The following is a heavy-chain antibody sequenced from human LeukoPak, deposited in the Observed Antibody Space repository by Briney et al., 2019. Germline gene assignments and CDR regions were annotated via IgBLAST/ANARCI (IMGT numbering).Heavy chain of an antibody. Sequence: PSETLSLTCAIYGGSFNGYYWSWIRQPPGKGLEWIGYIYYSGSTNYNPSLKSRVTISVDTSKNQFSPKLSSVTAADTAVYYCARVNDYGDSKIDYWGQGTLVTVSS. CDR1: GGSFNGYY. CDR3: ARVNDYGDSKIDY. D-gene: IGHD4-17*01. V-gene: IGHV4-59*01. J-gene: IGHJ4*02. CDR2: IYYSGST.